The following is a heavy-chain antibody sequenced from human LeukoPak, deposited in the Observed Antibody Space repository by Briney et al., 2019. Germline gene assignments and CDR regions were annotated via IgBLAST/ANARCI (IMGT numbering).Heavy chain of an antibody. CDR3: ARSWDTAMVSYFDY. V-gene: IGHV1-69*13. D-gene: IGHD5-18*01. CDR2: IIPIFGTA. J-gene: IGHJ4*02. CDR1: GGTFTSYA. Sequence: SVKVSCKASGGTFTSYAISWVRQAPGQGLEWMGGIIPIFGTANYAQKFQGRVTITADESTSTAYMELSSLRSEDTAVYYCARSWDTAMVSYFDYWGQGTLVTVSS.